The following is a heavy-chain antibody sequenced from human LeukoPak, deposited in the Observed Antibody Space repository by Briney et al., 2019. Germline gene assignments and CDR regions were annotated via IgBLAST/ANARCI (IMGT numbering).Heavy chain of an antibody. V-gene: IGHV3-13*01. CDR3: ARGGIQVSGIDEFDY. CDR2: IGIRGDT. D-gene: IGHD6-19*01. J-gene: IGHJ4*02. Sequence: GGSLRLSCAASGFTFIDYDMHWVRQVIGKGLEWVSAIGIRGDTLYSGSVKGRFTISRENAESSLYLQMNSLRAEDTAVYYCARGGIQVSGIDEFDYWGQGTLVTVSS. CDR1: GFTFIDYD.